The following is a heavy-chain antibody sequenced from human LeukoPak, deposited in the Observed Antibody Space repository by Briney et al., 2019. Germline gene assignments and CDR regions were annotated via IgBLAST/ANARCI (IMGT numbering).Heavy chain of an antibody. J-gene: IGHJ4*02. CDR2: INPSGGST. Sequence: ASVKVSCKASGYTFTSYYMHWVRQAPGQGLEWMGIINPSGGSTSYAQKFQGRVTMTRDTSTSTVYMELSSLRSEDTAVYYCARSLRIAAAGPLFDYWGQGTLVTVSS. CDR1: GYTFTSYY. D-gene: IGHD6-13*01. V-gene: IGHV1-46*01. CDR3: ARSLRIAAAGPLFDY.